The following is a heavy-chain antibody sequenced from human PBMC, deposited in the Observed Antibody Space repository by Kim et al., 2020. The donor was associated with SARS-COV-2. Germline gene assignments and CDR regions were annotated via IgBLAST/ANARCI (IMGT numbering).Heavy chain of an antibody. CDR2: INHSGGT. CDR1: GGSFSGFH. Sequence: SETLSLTCAVFGGSFSGFHWTWIRQPPGRGLEWIGEINHSGGTKYNPSLKSRLTISLDTSKNQFSLKLRYVTAADTAVYYCARGRAGVVPSPILGLGPWYDYYALDVWGQGSTVTVSS. V-gene: IGHV4-34*01. J-gene: IGHJ6*02. D-gene: IGHD3-3*01. CDR3: ARGRAGVVPSPILGLGPWYDYYALDV.